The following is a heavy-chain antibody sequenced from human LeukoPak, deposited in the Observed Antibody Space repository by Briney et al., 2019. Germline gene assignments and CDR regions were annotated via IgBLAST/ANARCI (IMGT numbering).Heavy chain of an antibody. CDR3: AKGPKLGDGFHCDY. D-gene: IGHD5-24*01. CDR1: GFIFDNYA. J-gene: IGHJ4*02. CDR2: ISGSADNT. Sequence: GGSLRLSCVAPGFIFDNYALSWVRQAPGKGLEWVSGISGSADNTYYADSVKGRFTISRDISKNTVYLQMNNLRVDDTAVYYCAKGPKLGDGFHCDYWGQGTLVTVSS. V-gene: IGHV3-23*01.